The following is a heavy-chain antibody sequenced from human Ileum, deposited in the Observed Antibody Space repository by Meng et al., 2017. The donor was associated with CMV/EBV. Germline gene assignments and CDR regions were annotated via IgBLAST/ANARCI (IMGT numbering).Heavy chain of an antibody. Sequence: QECGPGLVMPSQTLSLTRTVSGCSITSGNYYWSWIRQPPGRGLEWIGYIYYSGSAYYNPSLKSRVTISLDTSKNQFSLNLRSVTATDSAVYYCVRQVVAASFDYWGQGALVTVSS. J-gene: IGHJ4*02. CDR3: VRQVVAASFDY. D-gene: IGHD2-15*01. CDR2: IYYSGSA. CDR1: GCSITSGNYY. V-gene: IGHV4-30-4*08.